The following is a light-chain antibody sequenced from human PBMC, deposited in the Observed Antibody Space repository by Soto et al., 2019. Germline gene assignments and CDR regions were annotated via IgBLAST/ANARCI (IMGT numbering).Light chain of an antibody. J-gene: IGKJ4*01. CDR3: QQRTNWPLT. V-gene: IGKV3-11*01. CDR2: DAS. Sequence: EIVLTQSPATLSFSPGERATLSCRASQSVDKYLVWYQQKPGQAPRLLSYDASSRATGIPARFSGSGTGTDFTLTITSLEPEDFAVYYCQQRTNWPLTFGGGTKLEIK. CDR1: QSVDKY.